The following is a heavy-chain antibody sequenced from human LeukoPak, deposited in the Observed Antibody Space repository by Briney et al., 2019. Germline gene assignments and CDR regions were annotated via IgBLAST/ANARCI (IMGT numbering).Heavy chain of an antibody. D-gene: IGHD4-17*01. J-gene: IGHJ4*02. CDR1: GFTFSSYG. CDR3: AKDDYGADDY. V-gene: IGHV3-30*18. Sequence: GGSLRLSCAASGFTFSSYGMHWVRQAPGKGLEWVAVISYDGSNKYYADSVKGRFTISRDNSKNTLYLQMNSLRAEDTAVYYCAKDDYGADDYWGQGTLVTVSS. CDR2: ISYDGSNK.